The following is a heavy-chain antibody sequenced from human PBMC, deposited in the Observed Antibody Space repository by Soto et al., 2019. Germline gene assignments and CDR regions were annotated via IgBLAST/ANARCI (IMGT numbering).Heavy chain of an antibody. CDR1: GFTFSSYG. CDR2: ISYDGSNK. D-gene: IGHD6-6*01. V-gene: IGHV3-30*18. J-gene: IGHJ4*02. Sequence: GGSLRLSCAASGFTFSSYGMHWVRQAPGKGLEWVAVISYDGSNKYYADSVKGRFTISRDNSKNTLYLQMNSLRAEDTAVYYCAKGAPYSSSPGSYFDYWGQGT. CDR3: AKGAPYSSSPGSYFDY.